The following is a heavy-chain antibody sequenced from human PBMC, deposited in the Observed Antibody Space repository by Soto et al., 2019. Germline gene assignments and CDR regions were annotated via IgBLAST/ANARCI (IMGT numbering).Heavy chain of an antibody. J-gene: IGHJ6*03. CDR2: INHSGST. Sequence: SETLSLTCAVYGGSFSGYYWGGVRQPPGKGLEWVGEINHSGSTNYNPSLKSRVTISVDTSKNQFSLKLSSVTAADTAVYYCARGGTMVRGVSPSYYMDVWGKGTTVTVSS. V-gene: IGHV4-34*01. D-gene: IGHD3-10*01. CDR3: ARGGTMVRGVSPSYYMDV. CDR1: GGSFSGYY.